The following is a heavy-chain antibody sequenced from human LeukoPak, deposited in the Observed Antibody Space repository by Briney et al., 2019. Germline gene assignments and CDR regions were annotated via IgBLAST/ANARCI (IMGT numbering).Heavy chain of an antibody. V-gene: IGHV4-39*01. CDR3: ARLINAAHFDY. D-gene: IGHD5-24*01. Sequence: SETLSLTCTVSGGSISSSSYYWGWIRQPPGKGLEWIGSIYYSGSTYYNPSLKSRVTISVDTSKNQFSLKLSSVTAADTAMYYCARLINAAHFDYWGQGTLGTVSS. CDR1: GGSISSSSYY. J-gene: IGHJ4*02. CDR2: IYYSGST.